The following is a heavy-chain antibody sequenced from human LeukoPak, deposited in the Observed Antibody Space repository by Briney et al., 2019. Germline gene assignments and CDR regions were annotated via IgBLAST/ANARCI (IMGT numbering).Heavy chain of an antibody. CDR1: GGSFSGYY. CDR3: SHRIYYYYMDV. Sequence: SETLSLTCAVYGGSFSGYYWSWIRQPPGKGLEWIGEINHSGSTNYNPSLKSRVTISVDTSKNQFSLKLSSVTASDTAVYYCSHRIYYYYMDVWGKGTTVTVSS. CDR2: INHSGST. V-gene: IGHV4-34*01. J-gene: IGHJ6*03.